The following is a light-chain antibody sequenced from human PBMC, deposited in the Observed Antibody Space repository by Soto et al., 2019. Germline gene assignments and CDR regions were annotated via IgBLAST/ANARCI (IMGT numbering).Light chain of an antibody. CDR1: QSISSW. CDR3: QQYNSYLWT. CDR2: DAS. J-gene: IGKJ1*01. Sequence: DIQMTQSPSTLSASVGDRVTITCRASQSISSWLAWYQQKPGKAPKLLIYDASSMESGVPSRFSGSGSGTEVTLTISSLQADDFATYYCQQYNSYLWTFGQGTKVEIK. V-gene: IGKV1-5*01.